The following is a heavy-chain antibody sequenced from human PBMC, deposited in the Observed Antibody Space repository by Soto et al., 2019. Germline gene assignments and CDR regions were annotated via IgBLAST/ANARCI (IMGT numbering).Heavy chain of an antibody. Sequence: SVKVSCKASGFTFTSSAVQWVRQARGQRLEWIGWIVVGSGNTNYAQKFQERVTITRDMSTSTAYMELSSLRSEDTAVYYCAAESDGYSGYDSPYYYGMDVWGQGTTVTV. J-gene: IGHJ6*02. V-gene: IGHV1-58*01. CDR1: GFTFTSSA. CDR3: AAESDGYSGYDSPYYYGMDV. D-gene: IGHD5-12*01. CDR2: IVVGSGNT.